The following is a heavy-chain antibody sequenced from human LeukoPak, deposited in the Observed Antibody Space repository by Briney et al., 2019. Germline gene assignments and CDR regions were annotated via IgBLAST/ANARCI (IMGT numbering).Heavy chain of an antibody. CDR3: ARGGGYYYDSSGYPDY. CDR1: GFTFSIYW. J-gene: IGHJ4*02. CDR2: IKQDGSEK. D-gene: IGHD3-22*01. Sequence: GGSLRLSCAASGFTFSIYWMSWVRQAPVKGLEWVANIKQDGSEKYYVDSVKGRFTISRDNAKNSLYLQMNSLRAEDTAVYYCARGGGYYYDSSGYPDYWGQGTLVTVSS. V-gene: IGHV3-7*01.